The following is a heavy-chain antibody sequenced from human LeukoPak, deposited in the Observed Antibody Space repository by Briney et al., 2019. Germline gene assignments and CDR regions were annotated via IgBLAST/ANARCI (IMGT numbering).Heavy chain of an antibody. CDR3: ARWSGGFDH. Sequence: GAAVKVSCKASGYIFTNHYVHWVRQPPGQGLEWVGIISPSDGGTTYSQKFQDRITLTRDTSTRTVSMELRSLTSDDTAIYFCARWSGGFDHWGPGTLVTVSS. J-gene: IGHJ4*02. V-gene: IGHV1-46*01. D-gene: IGHD3-16*01. CDR1: GYIFTNHY. CDR2: ISPSDGGT.